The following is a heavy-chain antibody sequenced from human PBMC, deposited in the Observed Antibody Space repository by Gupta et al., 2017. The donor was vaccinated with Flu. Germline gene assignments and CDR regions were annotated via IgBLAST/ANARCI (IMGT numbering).Heavy chain of an antibody. CDR3: ARGRPDVDVEGWYYFDY. D-gene: IGHD2-15*01. CDR2: IWYDGSNK. Sequence: QVQLVESGGGVVRPGGSLGLSCAASGFPSSRHGMHWVRQAPGKGLGWVAVIWYDGSNKYYADSVKGRFTISRDNSKNTLYLQMNSLRAEDTAVYYCARGRPDVDVEGWYYFDYWGQGTLVTVSS. V-gene: IGHV3-33*01. J-gene: IGHJ4*02. CDR1: GFPSSRHG.